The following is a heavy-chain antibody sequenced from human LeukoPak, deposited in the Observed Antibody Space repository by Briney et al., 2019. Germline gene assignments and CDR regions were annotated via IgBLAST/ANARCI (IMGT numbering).Heavy chain of an antibody. V-gene: IGHV4-61*10. CDR3: ARSGYYYDSSGYVGSYYYYYMDV. CDR2: ISSSGST. Sequence: PETLSLTCTVSGDSISSGDYYWSWIRQPAGKGLEWIGRISSSGSTNYNPSLKSRVTISVDTSKNQFSLKLSSVTAADTAVYYCARSGYYYDSSGYVGSYYYYYMDVWGKGTTVTVSS. J-gene: IGHJ6*03. CDR1: GDSISSGDYY. D-gene: IGHD3-22*01.